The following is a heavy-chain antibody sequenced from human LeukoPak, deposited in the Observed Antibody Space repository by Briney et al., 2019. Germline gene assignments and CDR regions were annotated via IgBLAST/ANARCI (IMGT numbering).Heavy chain of an antibody. CDR3: AKELDTMXFDY. CDR2: AGWAGGTT. CDR1: GFNFDRYT. V-gene: IGHV3-43*01. Sequence: GGSLRLSCATSGFNFDRYTIHWVRQAPGKGLEWVSLAGWAGGTTFYSDSVRGRFTISRDSGRKSVYLQMNSLTTDDTALYFCAKELDTMXFDYWXQGALVTVSS. D-gene: IGHD3-10*01. J-gene: IGHJ4*02.